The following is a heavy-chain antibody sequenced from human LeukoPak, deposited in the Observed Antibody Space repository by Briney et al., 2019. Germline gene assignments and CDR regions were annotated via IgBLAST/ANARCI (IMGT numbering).Heavy chain of an antibody. CDR3: ARQGCSSTSCYRGDFDP. Sequence: GESLKISCQGSGYSFTSYWIGWVRQMPGKGLEWMGIIYPGDSDTRYSPSFQGQVTISADKSISTAYLQWSSLKASDTAMYYCARQGCSSTSCYRGDFDPWGQGTLVTVSS. CDR2: IYPGDSDT. V-gene: IGHV5-51*01. D-gene: IGHD2-2*02. CDR1: GYSFTSYW. J-gene: IGHJ5*02.